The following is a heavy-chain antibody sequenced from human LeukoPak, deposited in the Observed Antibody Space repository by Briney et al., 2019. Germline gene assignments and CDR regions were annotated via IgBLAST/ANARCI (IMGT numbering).Heavy chain of an antibody. D-gene: IGHD3-10*01. CDR2: IYYSGST. CDR3: ARDKRLVTMVRGVMDYYYYGMDV. V-gene: IGHV4-59*01. CDR1: GGSISSYY. Sequence: SETLSLTCTVSGGSISSYYWSWIRQPPGKGLEWIGYIYYSGSTNYNPSLKSRVTISVDTSKNQFSLKLSSVTAADTAVYNCARDKRLVTMVRGVMDYYYYGMDVWGQGTTVTVSS. J-gene: IGHJ6*02.